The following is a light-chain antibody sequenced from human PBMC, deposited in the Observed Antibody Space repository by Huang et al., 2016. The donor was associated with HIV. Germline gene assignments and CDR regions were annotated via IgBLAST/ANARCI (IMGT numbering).Light chain of an antibody. CDR2: LHS. V-gene: IGKV2-28*01. Sequence: DIVMTQSPRFLSVTPGEPAAISCRSSQSLLTINGYNYLDWYLQKPGQSPQLLIYLHSNRASGVPDRFRGNGSGTDFTLNISKVEAEDVGVYYCMQALQTPYTFGQGTKLEIK. CDR3: MQALQTPYT. CDR1: QSLLTINGYNY. J-gene: IGKJ2*01.